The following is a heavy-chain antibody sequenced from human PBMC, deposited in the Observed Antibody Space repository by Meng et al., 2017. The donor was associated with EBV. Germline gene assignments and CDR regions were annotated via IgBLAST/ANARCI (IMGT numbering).Heavy chain of an antibody. CDR1: GGTFSDYA. Sequence: VQLVESAAEVTNAGSSCKVSCKTSGGTFSDYAISWVRKAPGQGLEWLGGFLPRLGAPNYAQKFHGRVKITADESTSTHYMDLSSLRSEDTVIYYCASESGRGYTPDYWGQGTLVTVSS. J-gene: IGHJ4*02. CDR3: ASESGRGYTPDY. V-gene: IGHV1-69*01. CDR2: FLPRLGAP. D-gene: IGHD3-10*01.